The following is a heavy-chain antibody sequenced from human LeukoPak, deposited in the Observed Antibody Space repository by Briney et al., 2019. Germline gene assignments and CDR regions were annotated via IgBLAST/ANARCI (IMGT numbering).Heavy chain of an antibody. V-gene: IGHV3-33*06. J-gene: IGHJ3*02. CDR1: GFTFSSYG. Sequence: GRSLRLSCAASGFTFSSYGMHWVRQAPGKRLEWVAVIWYDGSNKYYADSVKGRFTVSRDNSKNTLYLQMNSLRAEDTAVYYCAKDRRNYYDSSGYLFSDAFDIWGQGTMVTVSS. CDR3: AKDRRNYYDSSGYLFSDAFDI. D-gene: IGHD3-22*01. CDR2: IWYDGSNK.